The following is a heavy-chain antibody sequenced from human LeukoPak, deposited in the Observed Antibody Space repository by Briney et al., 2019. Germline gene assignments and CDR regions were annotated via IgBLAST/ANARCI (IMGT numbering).Heavy chain of an antibody. Sequence: GGSLRLSCAASGFTFTCCWMSWVRQTPGKGLEWVASIKQDGREKFYADSVKGRFTISRDNAKNSLYLQVNSLRAEDTAVYYCARVPGRTRYFAFWGQGILVTVSS. D-gene: IGHD1-26*01. V-gene: IGHV3-7*01. CDR1: GFTFTCCW. CDR2: IKQDGREK. CDR3: ARVPGRTRYFAF. J-gene: IGHJ4*02.